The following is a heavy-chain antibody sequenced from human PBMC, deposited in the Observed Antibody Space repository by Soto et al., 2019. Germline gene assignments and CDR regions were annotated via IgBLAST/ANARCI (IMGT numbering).Heavy chain of an antibody. V-gene: IGHV4-30-2*01. CDR1: GDSISSGGYS. CDR2: IYYDEST. Sequence: PSETLSLTCAVSGDSISSGGYSWSWIRQPPGKGLEWIGYIYYDESTNYNPSLKSRVTISGDRSKNHFSLSLSSVTAADTGVYYCVSQPHWARPFESWGQGTLVNVSS. CDR3: VSQPHWARPFES. J-gene: IGHJ4*02. D-gene: IGHD7-27*01.